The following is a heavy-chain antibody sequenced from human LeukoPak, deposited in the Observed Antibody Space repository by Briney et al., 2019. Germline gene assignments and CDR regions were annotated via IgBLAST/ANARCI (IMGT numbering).Heavy chain of an antibody. V-gene: IGHV4-4*08. D-gene: IGHD2-21*01. CDR2: IYSSGTT. CDR1: GTSVRTYF. J-gene: IGHJ3*02. CDR3: AREAPLYSGTAFDI. Sequence: KPSEALSLTCTVSGTSVRTYFWSWIRQSPGRGLEWIGNIYSSGTTTYNPSLNSRVTISIDTSKNQVFLRLNAVSAADTAVYYCAREAPLYSGTAFDIWGQGTLVSVSS.